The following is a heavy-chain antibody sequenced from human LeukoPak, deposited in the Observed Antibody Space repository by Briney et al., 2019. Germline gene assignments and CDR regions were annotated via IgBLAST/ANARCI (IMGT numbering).Heavy chain of an antibody. CDR1: GFTFSSYA. CDR3: ARGYCSSTSCYESPPSAFDI. D-gene: IGHD2-2*01. V-gene: IGHV3-21*01. CDR2: ISSSSSYI. J-gene: IGHJ3*02. Sequence: GGSLRLSCAASGFTFSSYAMSWVRQAPGKGLEWVSSISSSSSYIYYADSVKGRFTISRDNAKNSLYLQMNSLRAEDTAVYYCARGYCSSTSCYESPPSAFDIWGQGTMVTVSS.